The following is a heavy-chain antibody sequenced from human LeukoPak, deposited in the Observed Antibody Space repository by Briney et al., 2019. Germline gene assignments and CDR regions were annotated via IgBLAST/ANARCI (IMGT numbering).Heavy chain of an antibody. J-gene: IGHJ4*02. V-gene: IGHV1-46*01. D-gene: IGHD6-13*01. CDR3: ARVAYSSSWELYYFDY. CDR2: INPSGGST. CDR1: GYTFTSYY. Sequence: ASVKVSCKASGYTFTSYYIHWVRQAPGQGLEWMGIINPSGGSTSYAQKFQGRVTMTRDMSTSTVYMELSSLRSEDTAVYYCARVAYSSSWELYYFDYWGQGTLVTVSS.